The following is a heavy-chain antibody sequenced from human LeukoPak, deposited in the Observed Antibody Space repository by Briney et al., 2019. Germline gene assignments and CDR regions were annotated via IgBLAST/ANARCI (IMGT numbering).Heavy chain of an antibody. CDR1: GLTFSSFA. Sequence: GGSLRLSCAASGLTFSSFAMGWVRQAPGKTLEWVSFIRGRSSDTYYADSVRGRFTISRDNSKNTLYLQMNSLRAEDTAVYYCAKVPGDYGPFDDWGQGTLVTVSS. CDR3: AKVPGDYGPFDD. D-gene: IGHD4-17*01. V-gene: IGHV3-23*01. CDR2: IRGRSSDT. J-gene: IGHJ4*02.